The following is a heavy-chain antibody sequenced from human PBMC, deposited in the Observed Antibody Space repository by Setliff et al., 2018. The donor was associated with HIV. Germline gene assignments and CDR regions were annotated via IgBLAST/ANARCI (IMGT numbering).Heavy chain of an antibody. CDR2: IIPNSAGT. J-gene: IGHJ3*02. CDR3: ATKLYCTNGVCLDAFDI. CDR1: GYTFTGYF. V-gene: IGHV1-2*06. Sequence: KVSCKASGYTFTGYFIHWVRQAPGQGLEWMGRIIPNSAGTNYAQKFLGRVSTTTDTSTSTAYMELTRLRSDDTAVYYCATKLYCTNGVCLDAFDIWGQGTMVTVSS. D-gene: IGHD2-8*01.